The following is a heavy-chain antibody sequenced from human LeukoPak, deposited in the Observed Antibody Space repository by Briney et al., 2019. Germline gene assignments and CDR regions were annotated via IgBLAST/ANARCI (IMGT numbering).Heavy chain of an antibody. D-gene: IGHD3-10*02. J-gene: IGHJ4*02. V-gene: IGHV4-61*02. CDR2: IYTSGST. Sequence: SETLSLTCTVSGGSISSGSYYWSWIRQPAGTGLEWIGRIYTSGSTNYNPSLKSRVTISVDTSKNQFSLKLSSVTAADTAVYYCARDTDYVFDYWGQGTLVTVSS. CDR1: GGSISSGSYY. CDR3: ARDTDYVFDY.